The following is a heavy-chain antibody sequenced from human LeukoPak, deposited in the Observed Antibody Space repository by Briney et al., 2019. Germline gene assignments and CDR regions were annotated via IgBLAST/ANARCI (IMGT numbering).Heavy chain of an antibody. D-gene: IGHD3-22*01. CDR2: IYYSGNT. CDR3: ARQGALGYPNWFDP. Sequence: SETVSLTCTVSGGSISSSSYYWGWIRQPPGKGLEWIGSIYYSGNTYSNPSLKSRVTIFVDTSKNQFSLKLSSVTAADTAVYYCARQGALGYPNWFDPWGQGTLVTVSS. J-gene: IGHJ5*02. CDR1: GGSISSSSYY. V-gene: IGHV4-39*01.